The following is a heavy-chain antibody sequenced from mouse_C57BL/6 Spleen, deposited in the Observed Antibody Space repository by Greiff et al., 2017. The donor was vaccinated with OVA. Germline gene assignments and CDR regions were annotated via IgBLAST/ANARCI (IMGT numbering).Heavy chain of an antibody. CDR1: GYTFTSYW. CDR3: ARKIYDYDDYAMDY. CDR2: IHPNSGST. V-gene: IGHV1-64*01. D-gene: IGHD2-4*01. Sequence: VQLQQSGAELVKPGASVKLSCKASGYTFTSYWMHWVKQRPGQGLEWIGMIHPNSGSTNYNEKFKSKATLTVDKSSSTAYMQLSSLTSEDSAVHYCARKIYDYDDYAMDYWGQGTSVTVSS. J-gene: IGHJ4*01.